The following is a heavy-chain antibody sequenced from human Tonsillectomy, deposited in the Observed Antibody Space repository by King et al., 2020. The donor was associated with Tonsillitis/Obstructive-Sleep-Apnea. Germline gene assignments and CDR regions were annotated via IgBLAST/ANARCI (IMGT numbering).Heavy chain of an antibody. Sequence: EVQLVESGGGLVQPGRSLRLSCVASGFTFDDYAMHWVRQAPGKGLEWVSGISWNSDTIGFADSVKGRFTISRDNAKNSLYLQMNSLRAEDTAFYYCAKDKARFLEWWGTHSVDYWGQGTLVTVSS. CDR1: GFTFDDYA. J-gene: IGHJ4*02. CDR3: AKDKARFLEWWGTHSVDY. CDR2: ISWNSDTI. D-gene: IGHD3-3*01. V-gene: IGHV3-9*01.